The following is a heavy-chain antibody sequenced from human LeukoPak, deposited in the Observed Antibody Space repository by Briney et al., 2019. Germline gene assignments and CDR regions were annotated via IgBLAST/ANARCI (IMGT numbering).Heavy chain of an antibody. CDR1: GGSISSYF. D-gene: IGHD2-15*01. CDR3: ARVAYCSGGSCYPDY. CDR2: IYYSGST. J-gene: IGHJ4*02. V-gene: IGHV4-59*01. Sequence: SETLSLTCTVSGGSISSYFWSWIRQPPGKGLEWVGFIYYSGSTNYNPSLKSRVTISVDTSKNQFSLKLNSVTAADTAVYYCARVAYCSGGSCYPDYWGQGTLVTVSS.